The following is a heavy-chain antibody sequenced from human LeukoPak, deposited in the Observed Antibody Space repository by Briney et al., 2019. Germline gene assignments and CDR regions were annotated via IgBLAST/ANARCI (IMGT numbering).Heavy chain of an antibody. J-gene: IGHJ4*02. V-gene: IGHV4-31*03. CDR2: IYYSGST. D-gene: IGHD3-22*01. CDR3: ARDGTDSSGYYFGY. CDR1: GGSISSGGYY. Sequence: SETLSLTCTVSGGSISSGGYYWSWIRQHPGKGLEWIGYIYYSGSTYYNPSLKSRVTISVDTSKNQFSLKLSSVTAADTAVYYCARDGTDSSGYYFGYWGQGTLVTVSS.